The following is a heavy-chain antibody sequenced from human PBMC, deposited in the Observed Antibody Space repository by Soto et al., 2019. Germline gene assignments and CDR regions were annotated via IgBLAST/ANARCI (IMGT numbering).Heavy chain of an antibody. CDR3: ARGGLDYGDYDPNYYYGMDV. D-gene: IGHD4-17*01. CDR1: GFTFSSYA. Sequence: GGSLRLSCTVSGFTFSSYAMHWVRQAPGKGLEWVAVISYDGSNKYYADSVKGRFTISRDNSKNTLYLQMNSLRAEDTAVYYCARGGLDYGDYDPNYYYGMDVWGQGTTVTVSS. V-gene: IGHV3-30-3*01. J-gene: IGHJ6*02. CDR2: ISYDGSNK.